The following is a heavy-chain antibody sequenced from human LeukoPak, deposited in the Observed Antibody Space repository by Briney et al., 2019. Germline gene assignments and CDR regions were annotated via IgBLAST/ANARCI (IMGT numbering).Heavy chain of an antibody. D-gene: IGHD3-22*01. CDR3: ATYRRGYHDSSESYYFDY. V-gene: IGHV3-23*01. Sequence: GGSLRHSCAASGFTFSRFAMSWVRQAPGKGLEWVSGISSSGDSTYYADSVKGRFTISRDNSKNTLYLQMNGLRAEDTAIYYCATYRRGYHDSSESYYFDYWGQGTLVTVSS. J-gene: IGHJ4*02. CDR1: GFTFSRFA. CDR2: ISSSGDST.